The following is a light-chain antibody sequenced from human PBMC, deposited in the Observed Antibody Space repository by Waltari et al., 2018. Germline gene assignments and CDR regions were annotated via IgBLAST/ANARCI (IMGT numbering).Light chain of an antibody. Sequence: PESPPQFHLKYKSESGEPRGSGVPSRFSVSRDTSANGGILLISGLQSEDEADYYCMILHNNAVVFGGGTKLAVL. CDR3: MILHNNAVV. J-gene: IGLJ3*02. V-gene: IGLV5-45*01. CDR2: YKSESGE.